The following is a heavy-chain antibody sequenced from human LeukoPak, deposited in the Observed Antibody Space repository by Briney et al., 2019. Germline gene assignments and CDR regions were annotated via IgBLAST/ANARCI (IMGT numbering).Heavy chain of an antibody. Sequence: NSSETLSLTCTVSGGSISSGGYYWSWIRQHPGKGLEWIGYIYYSGSTYYNPSLKSRVTISVDTSKNQFSLKLSSVTAADTAVYYCARAGYYDTWFDPWGQGTLVTVSS. J-gene: IGHJ5*02. V-gene: IGHV4-31*03. CDR1: GGSISSGGYY. CDR2: IYYSGST. CDR3: ARAGYYDTWFDP. D-gene: IGHD3-22*01.